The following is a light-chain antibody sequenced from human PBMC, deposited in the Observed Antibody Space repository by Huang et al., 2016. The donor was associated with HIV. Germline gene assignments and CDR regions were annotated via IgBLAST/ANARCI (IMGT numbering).Light chain of an antibody. CDR2: GAS. CDR3: QQSYSSHT. CDR1: RSINSH. Sequence: DIQMTQSPSSLSASVGDTVTITCRASRSINSHLNWYQQRPGRAPTLLIYGASNLQSWVPSMFRGSGSATDYTLRISSLQPEDFATYFCQQSYSSHTFGQGTRLEIK. V-gene: IGKV1-39*01. J-gene: IGKJ5*01.